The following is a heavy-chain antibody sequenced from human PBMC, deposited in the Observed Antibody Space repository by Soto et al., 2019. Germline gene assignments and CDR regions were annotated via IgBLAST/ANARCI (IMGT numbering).Heavy chain of an antibody. CDR2: ISYDGSNK. CDR1: GFTFSSYA. Sequence: QVQLVESGGGVVQPGRSLRLSCAASGFTFSSYAMHWVRQAPGKGLEWGAVISYDGSNKYYADSVKGRFTISRDNSKNTLYLQMNSLRAEDTAVYYCARAEWGTARYWYFDLWGRGTLVTVSS. J-gene: IGHJ2*01. CDR3: ARAEWGTARYWYFDL. D-gene: IGHD1-26*01. V-gene: IGHV3-30-3*01.